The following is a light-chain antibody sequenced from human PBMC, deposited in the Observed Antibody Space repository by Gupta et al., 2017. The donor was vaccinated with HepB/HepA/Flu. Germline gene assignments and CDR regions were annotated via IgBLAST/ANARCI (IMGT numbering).Light chain of an antibody. CDR3: QQYDNFLSVT. V-gene: IGKV1-33*01. CDR1: QDIRDY. Sequence: DIQLTQSPSSLSASVGDRVTITCQASQDIRDYLNWYQQKPGKAPKLLISDASDLETGVPSRFSVSGSGTEFTFTINSLQPEDVATYYCQQYDNFLSVTFGGGTKVELK. CDR2: DAS. J-gene: IGKJ4*01.